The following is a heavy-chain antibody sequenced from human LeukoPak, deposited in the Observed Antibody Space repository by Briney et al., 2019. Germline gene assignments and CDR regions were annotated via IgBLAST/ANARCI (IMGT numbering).Heavy chain of an antibody. V-gene: IGHV3-48*03. CDR1: GFTFSSYE. J-gene: IGHJ4*02. CDR3: ARDRSQRAYSYGPDGE. Sequence: GGSLRLSCAASGFTFSSYEMNWFRQAPGKGLEWVSYISSNAGTIYYADSVKGRFTISRDNAKNSLFLQMNSLRAEDTAVYYCARDRSQRAYSYGPDGEWGQGTLVTVSS. D-gene: IGHD5-18*01. CDR2: ISSNAGTI.